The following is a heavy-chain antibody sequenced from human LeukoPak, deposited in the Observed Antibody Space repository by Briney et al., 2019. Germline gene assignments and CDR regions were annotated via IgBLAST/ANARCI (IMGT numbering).Heavy chain of an antibody. V-gene: IGHV4-34*01. CDR1: GGSFSGYY. CDR3: AVGYCSSTSCYRIGY. Sequence: SGTLSLTCAAYGGSFSGYYRSWVRQPPGKGLEWIGEINHSGSTNYNPSLKSRVTISVDTSKNQFSLKLSSVTAADTAVYYCAVGYCSSTSCYRIGYWGQGTLVTVSS. J-gene: IGHJ4*02. D-gene: IGHD2-2*02. CDR2: INHSGST.